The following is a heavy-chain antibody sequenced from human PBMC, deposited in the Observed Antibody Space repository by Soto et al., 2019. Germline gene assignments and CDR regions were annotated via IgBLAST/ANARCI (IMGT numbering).Heavy chain of an antibody. D-gene: IGHD1-26*01. CDR1: GGSVSSGGFS. CDR3: ARGDTNSYSGDWFNP. CDR2: IFERGTT. J-gene: IGHJ5*02. Sequence: QVRLQESGPGLVKPSQTLSLTCAVSGGSVSSGGFSWSWLRQPPGKGLEWIGFIFERGTTYYNPYLRSRISMSLDKSRNQFALTMNSATAADTGVYYCARGDTNSYSGDWFNPWGHGTQVTVSS. V-gene: IGHV4-30-2*01.